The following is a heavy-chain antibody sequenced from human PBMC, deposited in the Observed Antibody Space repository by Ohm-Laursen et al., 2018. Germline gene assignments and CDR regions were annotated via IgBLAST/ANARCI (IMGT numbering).Heavy chain of an antibody. D-gene: IGHD2-15*01. V-gene: IGHV3-53*01. J-gene: IGHJ4*02. CDR1: GFTVSSNY. Sequence: SLRLSCAASGFTVSSNYMSWVRQAPGKGLEWVSVISGSGHRTYYADSVKGRFAISRDNSKNTLYLQMNSLRAEDTAVYYCARDRCSGGSCYSKYWGQGTLVTVSS. CDR2: ISGSGHRT. CDR3: ARDRCSGGSCYSKY.